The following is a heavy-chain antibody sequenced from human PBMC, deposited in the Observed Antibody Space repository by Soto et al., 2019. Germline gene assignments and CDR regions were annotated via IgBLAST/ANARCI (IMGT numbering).Heavy chain of an antibody. D-gene: IGHD1-26*01. CDR1: GGSISSYY. Sequence: SETLSLTCTVSGGSISSYYWSWIRQPPGKGLEWIGYIYYSGSTNYNPSLKSRVTISVDTSKNQFSLKLSSVTAADTAVYYCARKGGSYYPYYCDYWGKGTLVTVSS. V-gene: IGHV4-59*01. CDR2: IYYSGST. CDR3: ARKGGSYYPYYCDY. J-gene: IGHJ4*02.